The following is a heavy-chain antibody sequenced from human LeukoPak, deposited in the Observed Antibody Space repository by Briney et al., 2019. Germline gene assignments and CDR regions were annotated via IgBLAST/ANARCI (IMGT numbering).Heavy chain of an antibody. CDR3: ARDLGDTSGSVGDFDY. D-gene: IGHD3-10*01. Sequence: GPSVKVSCKASGYTFTGYYMHWVRQAPGQGLEWMGWINPDSGGTIYAQNFQGRVTMTRDTSISTAYMELSSLRSDDRAVYYCARDLGDTSGSVGDFDYWGQGTLVAVSS. V-gene: IGHV1-2*02. CDR2: INPDSGGT. CDR1: GYTFTGYY. J-gene: IGHJ4*02.